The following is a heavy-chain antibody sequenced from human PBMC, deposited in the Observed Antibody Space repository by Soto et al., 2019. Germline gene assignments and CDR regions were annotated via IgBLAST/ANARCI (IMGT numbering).Heavy chain of an antibody. J-gene: IGHJ6*02. Sequence: PGGSLILSCAASGFTFSSYSMNWVRQAPGKGLEWVSSISSSSSYIYYADSVKGRFTISRDNAKNSLYLQMNSLRAEDTAVYYCAREYSSGRSSLFYYGMDVWGQGTTVTVSS. V-gene: IGHV3-21*01. CDR2: ISSSSSYI. CDR3: AREYSSGRSSLFYYGMDV. CDR1: GFTFSSYS. D-gene: IGHD6-19*01.